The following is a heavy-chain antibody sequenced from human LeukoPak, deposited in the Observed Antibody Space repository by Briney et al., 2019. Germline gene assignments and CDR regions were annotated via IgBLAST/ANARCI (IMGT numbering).Heavy chain of an antibody. CDR1: GYTFTGCY. D-gene: IGHD2-2*01. Sequence: GASVKVSCKASGYTFTGCYMHWVRQAPGQGLEWMGWINPNSGGTNYAQKFQGRVTMTRDTSISTTYMELSRLRSDDTAVYYCARGGVVVVVPAATDYWGQGTLVTVSS. CDR2: INPNSGGT. CDR3: ARGGVVVVVPAATDY. V-gene: IGHV1-2*02. J-gene: IGHJ4*02.